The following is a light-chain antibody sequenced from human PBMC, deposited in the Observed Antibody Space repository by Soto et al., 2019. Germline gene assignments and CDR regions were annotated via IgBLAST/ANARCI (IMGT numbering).Light chain of an antibody. V-gene: IGLV2-14*03. CDR2: DVN. CDR3: TSWTTSTTMI. Sequence: QSVLTQPASVSGSPGQSITISCTGTSSDICAYNFVSWYQQHPGKAPKLMLYDVNIRPSGVSIRFSGSKSGNTASLTISGLQAEDEADYYCTSWTTSTTMIFGGGTKVTVL. J-gene: IGLJ2*01. CDR1: SSDICAYNF.